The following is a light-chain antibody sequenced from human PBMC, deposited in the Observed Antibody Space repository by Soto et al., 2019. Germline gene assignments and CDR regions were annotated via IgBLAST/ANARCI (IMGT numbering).Light chain of an antibody. CDR1: SSNIGTND. V-gene: IGLV1-47*01. Sequence: QSVLTQPPSASGTPGQRVTISCSGSSSNIGTNDVFWYHQLPGTAPKLLIYRNNQRPSGVPNRFSGSKSGTSASLAISGLRSEDEADYYCAAWDDSLSGVVFGGGNKLTVL. CDR3: AAWDDSLSGVV. CDR2: RNN. J-gene: IGLJ2*01.